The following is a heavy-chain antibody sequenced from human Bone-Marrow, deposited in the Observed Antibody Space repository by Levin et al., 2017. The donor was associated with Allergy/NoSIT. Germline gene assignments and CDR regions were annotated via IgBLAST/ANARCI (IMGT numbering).Heavy chain of an antibody. D-gene: IGHD5-12*01. V-gene: IGHV3-33*01. Sequence: GGSLRLSCAASGFTFISYGMHWVRQTPGKGLEWVAFIWYDGSNKYYAESVKGRFTISRDNSNNTLYLQMNSLRDEDTAIYYCARDRLSVANMAAPPGYWGQGTLVTVSS. J-gene: IGHJ4*02. CDR2: IWYDGSNK. CDR3: ARDRLSVANMAAPPGY. CDR1: GFTFISYG.